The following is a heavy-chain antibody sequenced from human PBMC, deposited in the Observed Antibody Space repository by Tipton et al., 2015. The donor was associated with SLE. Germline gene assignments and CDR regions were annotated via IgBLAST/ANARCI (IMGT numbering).Heavy chain of an antibody. V-gene: IGHV3-20*04. J-gene: IGHJ2*01. Sequence: SLRLSCAVSGFTFDDYGMSWVRQAPGKGLEWVSGINWNAGSTGYADSVRGRFTISRDNAKNSLYLQMNSLRAEDTAVYYCVARVDWYFDLWGRGTLVTVSS. D-gene: IGHD6-6*01. CDR2: INWNAGST. CDR3: VARVDWYFDL. CDR1: GFTFDDYG.